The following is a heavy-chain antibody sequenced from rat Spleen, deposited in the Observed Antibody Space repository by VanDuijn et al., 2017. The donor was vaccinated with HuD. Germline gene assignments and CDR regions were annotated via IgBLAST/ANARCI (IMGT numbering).Heavy chain of an antibody. CDR2: ISTGGGDT. CDR3: ARRHYGYTDYFDY. CDR1: GFTFSHYG. J-gene: IGHJ2*01. D-gene: IGHD1-9*01. Sequence: EVQLVESGGGLVQSGRSLKLSCAASGFTFSHYGMAWVRQAPTKGLEWVASISTGGGDTYYRDSVKGRFTISRDIAKSILFLEMDSLRSEDTATYYCARRHYGYTDYFDYWGQGVMVTVSS. V-gene: IGHV5S13*01.